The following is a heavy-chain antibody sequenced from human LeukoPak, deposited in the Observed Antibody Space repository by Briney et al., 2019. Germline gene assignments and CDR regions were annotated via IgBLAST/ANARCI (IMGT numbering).Heavy chain of an antibody. CDR1: GFTFSSYA. Sequence: GRSLKLSCAASGFTFSSYAMHWVRQAPGKGLEWGAVISYDGSNKYYADSVKGRFTISRDNSKNTLYLQMNSLRAEDTAVYYCARETLTSLGYYGMDVWGQGTTVTVSS. V-gene: IGHV3-30*04. CDR3: ARETLTSLGYYGMDV. CDR2: ISYDGSNK. D-gene: IGHD7-27*01. J-gene: IGHJ6*02.